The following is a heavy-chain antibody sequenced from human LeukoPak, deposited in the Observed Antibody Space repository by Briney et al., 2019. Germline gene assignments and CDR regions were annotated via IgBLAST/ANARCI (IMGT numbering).Heavy chain of an antibody. V-gene: IGHV6-1*01. CDR2: TYYRSKWYN. CDR3: ARDPAVLRYFDWPGRGMDV. Sequence: SQTLSLTCAISGDSVSSNSAAWNWIRQSPSRGLEWLGRTYYRSKWYNDCAVSVKSRITINPDTSKNQFSLQLNSVTPEDTAVYYCARDPAVLRYFDWPGRGMDVWGQGTTVTVSS. J-gene: IGHJ6*02. D-gene: IGHD3-9*01. CDR1: GDSVSSNSAA.